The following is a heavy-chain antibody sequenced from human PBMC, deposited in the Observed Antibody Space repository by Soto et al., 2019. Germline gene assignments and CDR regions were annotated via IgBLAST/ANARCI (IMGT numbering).Heavy chain of an antibody. J-gene: IGHJ6*03. V-gene: IGHV6-1*01. CDR3: AREEASSTMTIYYYLVD. CDR2: TYYRSKWYT. Sequence: SQTLSLTCAISGDSVSRHNAAWNWIRQSPSRGLEWLGRTYYRSKWYTDYALSVRSRITINADTSKNQFSLQLNSVTPDDTAVYYCAREEASSTMTIYYYLVDWGTGTLVTVSS. CDR1: GDSVSRHNAA. D-gene: IGHD4-17*01.